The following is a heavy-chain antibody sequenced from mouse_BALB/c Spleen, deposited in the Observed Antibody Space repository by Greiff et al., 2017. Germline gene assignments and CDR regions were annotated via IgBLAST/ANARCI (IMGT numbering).Heavy chain of an antibody. J-gene: IGHJ2*01. CDR3: TRSAVDY. Sequence: VQLQQPGAELVKPGASVKLSCKASGYTFTSYWMHWVKQRPGQGLEWIGNIYPGSGSTNYDEKFKSKATLTVDTSSSTAYMQLSSLTSEDSAVYYCTRSAVDYWGQGTTLTVSS. CDR1: GYTFTSYW. CDR2: IYPGSGST. V-gene: IGHV1-55*01.